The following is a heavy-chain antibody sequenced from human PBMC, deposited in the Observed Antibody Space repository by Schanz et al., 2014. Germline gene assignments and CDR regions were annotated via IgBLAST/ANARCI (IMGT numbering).Heavy chain of an antibody. D-gene: IGHD3-9*01. J-gene: IGHJ5*02. CDR2: LSEGGGGT. CDR1: GFTLSNYA. V-gene: IGHV3-23*04. CDR3: AKAADWPVTRFDP. Sequence: EVQLVESGGGLVQPGGSLRLSCAASGFTLSNYAMSWVRQAPGKGLEWVSALSEGGGGTHYADSVRGRFTISSDSSKNTLYLQMSSLRADDTAVYYCAKAADWPVTRFDPWGQGTLVTDSS.